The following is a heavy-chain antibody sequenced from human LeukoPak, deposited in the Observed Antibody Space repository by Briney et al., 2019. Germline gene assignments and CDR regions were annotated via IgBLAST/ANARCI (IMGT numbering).Heavy chain of an antibody. CDR2: IYYSGST. V-gene: IGHV4-39*07. Sequence: SETGSLTCTVSGGSISSSSYYWRWIRPPPGKGLEWIGSIYYSGSTYYNPSLKSRVTISVDTSKNQCSLKLSSVTAADTAVYYCAIAPPYNWFDPWGQGTLVTVSS. J-gene: IGHJ5*02. CDR3: AIAPPYNWFDP. CDR1: GGSISSSSYY.